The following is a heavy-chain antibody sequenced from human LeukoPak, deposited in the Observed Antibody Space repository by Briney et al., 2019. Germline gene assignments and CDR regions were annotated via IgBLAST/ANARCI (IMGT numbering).Heavy chain of an antibody. D-gene: IGHD6-19*01. Sequence: GGSLRLSCAASGFTFSSYATHWVRQAPGKGLEWVAVISYDGSNKYYADSVKGRFTISRDNSKNTLYLQMNSLRAEDTAVYYCASIAVAVDWGQGTLVTVSS. CDR3: ASIAVAVD. J-gene: IGHJ4*02. V-gene: IGHV3-30*04. CDR1: GFTFSSYA. CDR2: ISYDGSNK.